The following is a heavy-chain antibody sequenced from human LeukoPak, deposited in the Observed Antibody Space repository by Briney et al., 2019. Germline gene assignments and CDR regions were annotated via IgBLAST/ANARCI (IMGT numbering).Heavy chain of an antibody. CDR3: ARDRGGGVDY. V-gene: IGHV4-30-2*01. CDR1: GGSISSGGYS. Sequence: SETLSLTCALSGGSISSGGYSWSWIRQPPGKGLEWIGYIYHSGSTYYNPSLKSRVTISVDRSKNQFSLKLSSVTAADTAVYYCARDRGGGVDYWGQGTLVTVSS. D-gene: IGHD2-15*01. CDR2: IYHSGST. J-gene: IGHJ4*02.